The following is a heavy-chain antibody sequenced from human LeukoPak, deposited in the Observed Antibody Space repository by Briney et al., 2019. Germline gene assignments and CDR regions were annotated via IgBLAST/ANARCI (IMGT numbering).Heavy chain of an antibody. D-gene: IGHD5-24*01. CDR2: IIPIFGTA. Sequence: ASVKVSCKASGGTFSSYAISWVRQAPGQGLEWMGRIIPIFGTANYAQKFQGRVTITTDESTSTAYMELSSLRSEDTAVYYCVRDEMATIPLGYWGQGTLVTVSS. CDR3: VRDEMATIPLGY. J-gene: IGHJ4*02. CDR1: GGTFSSYA. V-gene: IGHV1-69*05.